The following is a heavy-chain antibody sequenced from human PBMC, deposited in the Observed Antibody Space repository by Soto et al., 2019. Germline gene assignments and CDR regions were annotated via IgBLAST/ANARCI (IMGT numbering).Heavy chain of an antibody. Sequence: SVKVSCKASGGTFSSYAISWVRQAPGQGLEWMGGIIPIFGTANYAQKFQGRVTITADKSTSTAYMELSSLRAEDTAVYYCARVGAQWLEFDYWGQGTLVTVSS. CDR3: ARVGAQWLEFDY. D-gene: IGHD6-19*01. CDR1: GGTFSSYA. V-gene: IGHV1-69*06. J-gene: IGHJ4*02. CDR2: IIPIFGTA.